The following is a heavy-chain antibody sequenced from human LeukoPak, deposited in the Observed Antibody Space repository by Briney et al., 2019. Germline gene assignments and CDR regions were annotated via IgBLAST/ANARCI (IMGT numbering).Heavy chain of an antibody. D-gene: IGHD2-2*01. V-gene: IGHV5-51*01. J-gene: IGHJ5*02. CDR3: AVTGGGYCSSTSCHEKGWFDP. Sequence: GESLKISCKGSGYSFTSYWIGWVRQMPGKGLEWMGIIYPGDSDTRYSPSFQGQVTISADKSISTAYLQWSGLKASDTAMYYCAVTGGGYCSSTSCHEKGWFDPWGQGTLVTVSS. CDR1: GYSFTSYW. CDR2: IYPGDSDT.